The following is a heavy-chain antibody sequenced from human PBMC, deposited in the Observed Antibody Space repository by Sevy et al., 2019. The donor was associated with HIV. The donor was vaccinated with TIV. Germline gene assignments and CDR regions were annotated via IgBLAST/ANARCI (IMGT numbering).Heavy chain of an antibody. CDR1: GFTFSSYA. Sequence: GGSLRLSCAASGFTFSSYAMSWLRQAPGKGLEWVSGINSSGGSTYYADSVKGRFTISRDNSKNTLYLQMSSLRPEDTAVYFCAKNPVEWLGYNYYYMDVWGKRATVTVSS. J-gene: IGHJ6*03. D-gene: IGHD3-3*01. V-gene: IGHV3-23*01. CDR2: INSSGGST. CDR3: AKNPVEWLGYNYYYMDV.